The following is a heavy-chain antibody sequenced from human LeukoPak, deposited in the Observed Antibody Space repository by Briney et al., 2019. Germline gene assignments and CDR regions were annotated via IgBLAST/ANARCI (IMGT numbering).Heavy chain of an antibody. CDR1: GYTFTSYY. CDR2: INPSGGST. V-gene: IGHV1-46*01. D-gene: IGHD6-19*01. J-gene: IGHJ1*01. Sequence: ASVKVSCKAAGYTFTSYYMHWVRQAPAQGLEWMGIINPSGGSTSNAQKFQGRVTMTRDTSTSTVYMELSSLRSEDTAVYYCARVARYSSGWYRERYFQHWGQGTLVTVSS. CDR3: ARVARYSSGWYRERYFQH.